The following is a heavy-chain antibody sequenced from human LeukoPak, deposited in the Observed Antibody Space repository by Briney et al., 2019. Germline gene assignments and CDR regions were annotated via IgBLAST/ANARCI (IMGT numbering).Heavy chain of an antibody. J-gene: IGHJ5*02. V-gene: IGHV4-34*01. CDR1: GGSFSGYY. CDR2: INHSGST. D-gene: IGHD5-18*01. Sequence: SETLSLTCAVYGGSFSGYYWSWIRQPPGKGLEWIGEINHSGSTNYNPSLKSRVTISVDTSKNQFSLKLSSVTAADTAVYYCARLGVQLWTRGWFDPWGQGTLVTASS. CDR3: ARLGVQLWTRGWFDP.